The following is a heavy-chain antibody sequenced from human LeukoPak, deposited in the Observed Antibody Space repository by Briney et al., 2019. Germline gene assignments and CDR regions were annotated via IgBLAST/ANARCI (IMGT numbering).Heavy chain of an antibody. J-gene: IGHJ4*02. Sequence: SQTLSLTCSVSGASITSESYYWTWVRQHPGKGLEWIGYVYDSGSTYLNPSLESRVSMSLDTSQNQFSLNLSSVTAADTALYYCARLHGDYASGTPPFDYWGQGTLVTVSS. D-gene: IGHD3-10*01. V-gene: IGHV4-31*03. CDR1: GASITSESYY. CDR3: ARLHGDYASGTPPFDY. CDR2: VYDSGST.